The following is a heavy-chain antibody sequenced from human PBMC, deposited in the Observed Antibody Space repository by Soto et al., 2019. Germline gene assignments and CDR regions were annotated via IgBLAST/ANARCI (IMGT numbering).Heavy chain of an antibody. CDR3: AKAVKYSSGWSVDY. J-gene: IGHJ4*02. CDR1: GFTFDDYA. D-gene: IGHD6-19*01. Sequence: EVQLVESGGGLVQPGRSLRLSCAASGFTFDDYAMHWVRQAPGKGLEWVSGISWNSGSIGYADSVKGRFTISRDNAKNSLYLHMNSLRAEDTALYYCAKAVKYSSGWSVDYWGQGTLVTVSS. V-gene: IGHV3-9*01. CDR2: ISWNSGSI.